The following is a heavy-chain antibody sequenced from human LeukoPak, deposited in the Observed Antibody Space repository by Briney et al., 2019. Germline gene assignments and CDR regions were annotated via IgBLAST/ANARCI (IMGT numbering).Heavy chain of an antibody. D-gene: IGHD3-10*01. J-gene: IGHJ4*02. Sequence: ASVKVSCKASGYTFTSYYIHWVRQAPGQGLEWMGIINPSGGSTSYAQKFQGRVTMTRDTSTSTVYMELSSLRSEDTAVYYCARVDRVGPFDYWGQGTLVTVPS. V-gene: IGHV1-46*01. CDR2: INPSGGST. CDR3: ARVDRVGPFDY. CDR1: GYTFTSYY.